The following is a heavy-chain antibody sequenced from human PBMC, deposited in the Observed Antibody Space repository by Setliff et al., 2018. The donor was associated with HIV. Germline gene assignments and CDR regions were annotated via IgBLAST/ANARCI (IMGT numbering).Heavy chain of an antibody. D-gene: IGHD3-10*01. CDR2: ISSSAGST. J-gene: IGHJ4*02. CDR1: GFTFSDHY. V-gene: IGHV3-23*01. CDR3: ARHDVVRGAIDN. Sequence: PGGSLRLSCAASGFTFSDHYMDWVRQAPGKGLEWVSFISSSAGSTYYSDSVKGRFTISRDNSKNTLYVQMSSLRAEDTAVYYCARHDVVRGAIDNWGQGTLVTVSS.